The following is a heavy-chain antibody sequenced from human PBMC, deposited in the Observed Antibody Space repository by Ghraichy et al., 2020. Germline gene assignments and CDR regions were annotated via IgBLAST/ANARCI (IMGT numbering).Heavy chain of an antibody. CDR1: GFTLSRYS. CDR2: ISSSSSTI. Sequence: GESLNISCAASGFTLSRYSMNWVRQAPGKGLEWVSYISSSSSTIYYADSVKGRFTISRDNAKNSLYLQMNSLTDEDTAVYYCALGGTGSPFDYWGQGTLVTVSS. D-gene: IGHD2-8*02. J-gene: IGHJ4*02. CDR3: ALGGTGSPFDY. V-gene: IGHV3-48*02.